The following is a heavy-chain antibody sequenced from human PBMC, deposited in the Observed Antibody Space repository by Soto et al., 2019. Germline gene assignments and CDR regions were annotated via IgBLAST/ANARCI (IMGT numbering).Heavy chain of an antibody. CDR3: AKDGGAREDYYGSGSYYDY. Sequence: EVQLLESGGGLVQPGGSLRLSCAASGFTFSSYAMSWVRHAPGKGLEWVSAISGSGGSTYYADSVKGRFTISRDNSKNTLYLQMNSLRAEDTAVYYCAKDGGAREDYYGSGSYYDYWGQGTLVTVSS. D-gene: IGHD3-10*01. CDR2: ISGSGGST. V-gene: IGHV3-23*01. J-gene: IGHJ4*02. CDR1: GFTFSSYA.